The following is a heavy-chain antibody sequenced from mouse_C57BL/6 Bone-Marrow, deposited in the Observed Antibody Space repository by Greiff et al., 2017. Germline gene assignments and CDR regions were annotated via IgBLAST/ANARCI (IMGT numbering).Heavy chain of an antibody. CDR3: ARDPYDYDGRVFAY. CDR1: GFTFSSYA. CDR2: ISDGGSYT. J-gene: IGHJ3*01. V-gene: IGHV5-4*01. Sequence: EVKLMESGGGLVKPGGSLKLSCAASGFTFSSYAMSWVRQTPEKRLEWVATISDGGSYTYYPDNVKGRFTISRDNAKNNLYLQMSHLKSEDTAMYYCARDPYDYDGRVFAYWGQGTLVTVSA. D-gene: IGHD2-4*01.